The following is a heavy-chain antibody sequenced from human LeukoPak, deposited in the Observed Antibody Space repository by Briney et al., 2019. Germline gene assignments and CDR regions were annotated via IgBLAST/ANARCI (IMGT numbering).Heavy chain of an antibody. J-gene: IGHJ4*02. CDR1: GFTFTTYA. CDR2: FSGSGGGT. Sequence: GGSLRLSCAASGFTFTTYAMSWVRQAPGKGLEWVSSFSGSGGGTYYADSVKGRFTISRDNSKNTLYLQMNSLRAEDTAVYYCALETFDYWGQGTLVTVSS. V-gene: IGHV3-23*01. CDR3: ALETFDY. D-gene: IGHD1-1*01.